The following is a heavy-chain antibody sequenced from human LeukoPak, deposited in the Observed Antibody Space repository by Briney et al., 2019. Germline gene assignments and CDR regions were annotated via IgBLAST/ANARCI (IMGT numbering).Heavy chain of an antibody. CDR2: ISGSGGST. CDR1: GFPFSSYA. CDR3: AREEDPVGGDGMDV. D-gene: IGHD3-16*01. J-gene: IGHJ6*02. V-gene: IGHV3-23*01. Sequence: GGSLRLSCAASGFPFSSYAMSWVRQAPGKGREWVSAISGSGGSTYYADSVKGRFTISRDNSKNTLYLQVNSLRAEDTAVYYCAREEDPVGGDGMDVWGQGTTVTVSS.